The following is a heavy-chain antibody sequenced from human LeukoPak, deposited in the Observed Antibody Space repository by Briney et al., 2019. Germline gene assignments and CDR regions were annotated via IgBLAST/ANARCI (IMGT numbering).Heavy chain of an antibody. J-gene: IGHJ4*02. Sequence: TLSLTCTVSGGSISSGDYYWSWIRQPPGKCLEWIGYIYYSGSTYSNPSLKSRVTISVDTSKNQFSLKLSSVTAADTAVYYCARGTLGYCSGRSCYSGHFDYWGQGTLVTVSS. D-gene: IGHD2-15*01. CDR1: GGSISSGDYY. CDR2: IYYSGST. CDR3: ARGTLGYCSGRSCYSGHFDY. V-gene: IGHV4-30-4*08.